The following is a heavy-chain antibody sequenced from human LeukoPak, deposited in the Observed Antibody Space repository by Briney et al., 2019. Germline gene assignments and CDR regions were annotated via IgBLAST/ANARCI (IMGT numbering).Heavy chain of an antibody. CDR2: ISNDGSNK. J-gene: IGHJ4*02. Sequence: GRSLRLSCAASGFTVSTYGMHWVHQAPGKGLEWVAVISNDGSNKYYADSVKGRFTISRDNSKNTLYLQMNSLRAEDSAVYYCAKGEYTYGPGSFDYWGQGTLVTVSS. CDR3: AKGEYTYGPGSFDY. CDR1: GFTVSTYG. D-gene: IGHD3-10*01. V-gene: IGHV3-30*18.